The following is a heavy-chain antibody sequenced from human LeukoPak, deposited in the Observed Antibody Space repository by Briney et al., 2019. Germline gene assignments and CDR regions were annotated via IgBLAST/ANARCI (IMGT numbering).Heavy chain of an antibody. J-gene: IGHJ4*02. CDR3: ARGVDTAMATGGDY. Sequence: VASVKVSCKASGGTFSSYAISWVRHAPRQGLEWMGRIIPILGIANYAQKFQGRVTITADKSTSTAYMELSSLRSEDTAVYCCARGVDTAMATGGDYWGQGTLVTVSS. CDR2: IIPILGIA. CDR1: GGTFSSYA. V-gene: IGHV1-69*04. D-gene: IGHD5-18*01.